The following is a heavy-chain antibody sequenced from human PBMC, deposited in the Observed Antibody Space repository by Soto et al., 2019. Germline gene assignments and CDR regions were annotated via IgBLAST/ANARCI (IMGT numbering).Heavy chain of an antibody. CDR3: AREIPQSWGS. CDR1: GFAVSTSY. J-gene: IGHJ5*02. Sequence: EVQLVESGGGLVPPAGSLRVSCSASGFAVSTSYMNWVRQAPGKGLEWVSIIYGGGSTYYADSVKGRFTISRHDSKNTLYLQMNSMRPEDTAVYYCAREIPQSWGSWGQGTLVTVSS. V-gene: IGHV3-53*04. D-gene: IGHD3-16*01. CDR2: IYGGGST.